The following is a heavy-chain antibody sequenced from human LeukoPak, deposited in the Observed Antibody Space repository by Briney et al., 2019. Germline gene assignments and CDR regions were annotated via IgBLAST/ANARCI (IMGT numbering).Heavy chain of an antibody. D-gene: IGHD6-19*01. V-gene: IGHV4-59*08. J-gene: IGHJ4*02. CDR3: ARWYSSGWAFDY. CDR1: GGTISSYY. CDR2: IHYSGST. Sequence: SESLSLTCTVSGGTISSYYWNWIRQPPGKGLEWIGYIHYSGSTKYNPSLKSRVTISVDTSKNQFSLKLSSVAAADTAVYYCARWYSSGWAFDYWGQGTLVTVSS.